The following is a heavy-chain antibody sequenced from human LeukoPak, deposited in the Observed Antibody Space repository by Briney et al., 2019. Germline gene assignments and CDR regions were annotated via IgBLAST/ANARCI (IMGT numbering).Heavy chain of an antibody. D-gene: IGHD3-22*01. CDR1: GFTFSSHS. CDR3: ARDSVYYYDSSGRDY. CDR2: ISRSSSYI. V-gene: IGHV3-21*01. J-gene: IGHJ4*02. Sequence: GGSLRLSCAASGFTFSSHSMQWVRQAPGKGLEWVSYISRSSSYIYYADSVKGRFTISRDNAKNSLYLQMNSLRAEDTAVYYCARDSVYYYDSSGRDYWGQGTLVTVSS.